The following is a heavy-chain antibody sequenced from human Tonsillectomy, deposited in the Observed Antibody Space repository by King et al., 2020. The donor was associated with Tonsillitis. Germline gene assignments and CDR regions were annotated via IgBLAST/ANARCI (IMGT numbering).Heavy chain of an antibody. Sequence: VQLVESGGGVVQPGRSLRLSCAASGFTFSNYAMHWVRQAPGKGRGWVADVSFVGSNKNYADSVKGRFTISRDNSKNTLYLQMNSLRAQDTAVYYCARRDGALDYYYYGLDVWGQGTTVTVSS. CDR3: ARRDGALDYYYYGLDV. J-gene: IGHJ6*02. CDR2: VSFVGSNK. CDR1: GFTFSNYA. D-gene: IGHD4-17*01. V-gene: IGHV3-30-3*01.